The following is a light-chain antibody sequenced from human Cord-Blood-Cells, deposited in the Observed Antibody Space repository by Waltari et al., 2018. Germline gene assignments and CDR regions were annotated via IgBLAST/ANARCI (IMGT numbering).Light chain of an antibody. CDR1: QSISSW. J-gene: IGKJ1*01. V-gene: IGKV1-5*01. CDR3: QQYNSYT. CDR2: DAS. Sequence: DIQMTQSPSPLSASVGDRVTITCRASQSISSWLAWYQQKPGKAPKLLIYDASSLESGVPSRFSDSGSGTEFTLTISSLQPDDFATYYCQQYNSYTFGQGTKVEIK.